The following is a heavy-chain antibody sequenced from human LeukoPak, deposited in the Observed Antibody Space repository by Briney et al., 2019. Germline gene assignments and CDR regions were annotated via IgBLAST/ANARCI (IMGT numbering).Heavy chain of an antibody. CDR3: ARSGGIAVAAFDP. CDR1: GFTFSSYS. CDR2: ISSSSSTI. D-gene: IGHD6-19*01. Sequence: GGSLRLSCAASGFTFSSYSMNWVRQAPGKGLEWVSYISSSSSTIYYADSVKARFPISRDNAKNSLYLQMNSLRAEDTAVYYCARSGGIAVAAFDPWGQGTLVTVSS. J-gene: IGHJ5*02. V-gene: IGHV3-48*01.